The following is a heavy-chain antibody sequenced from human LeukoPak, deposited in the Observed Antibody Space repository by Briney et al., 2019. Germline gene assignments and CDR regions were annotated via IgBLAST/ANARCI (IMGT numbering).Heavy chain of an antibody. J-gene: IGHJ3*02. CDR3: ARGRYCSADICSGGDAFDI. D-gene: IGHD2-15*01. CDR1: GGSINNYY. V-gene: IGHV4-4*07. CDR2: IYTRGST. Sequence: PSETLSLTCTVSGGSINNYYWSWIRQPAGKGLEWIGRIYTRGSTNYNPSLKSRVTMSVDTSKNQFSLKLCSVTAADTAVYYCARGRYCSADICSGGDAFDIWGQGTMVSVSS.